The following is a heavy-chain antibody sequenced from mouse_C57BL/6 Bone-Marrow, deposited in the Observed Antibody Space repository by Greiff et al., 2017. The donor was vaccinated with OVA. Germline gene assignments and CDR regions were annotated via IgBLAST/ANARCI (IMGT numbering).Heavy chain of an antibody. Sequence: QVKLKESGAELARPGASVKLSCKASGYTFTSYGISWVKQRTGQGLEWIGEIYPRSGNTYYNEKFKGKATLTADKSSSTAYMELRSLTSEDSAVYFCARWGAQATDYWGQGTTLTVSS. J-gene: IGHJ2*01. V-gene: IGHV1-81*01. CDR2: IYPRSGNT. CDR3: ARWGAQATDY. CDR1: GYTFTSYG. D-gene: IGHD3-2*02.